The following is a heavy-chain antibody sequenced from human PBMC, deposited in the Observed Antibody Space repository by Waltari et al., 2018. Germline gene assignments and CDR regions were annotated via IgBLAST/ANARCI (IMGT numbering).Heavy chain of an antibody. CDR3: ARLEVMATGKYYFDY. D-gene: IGHD2-21*01. CDR2: IYPGDSDS. CDR1: GYTFNSYW. Sequence: EVQLVQSGVEVKKPGESLKISCKGSGYTFNSYWIGWVRQLPGKGLEWMAIIYPGDSDSRYSPPFQGQVTISVDKSINPAYLQWNNLKTSDSAIYYCARLEVMATGKYYFDYWGQGTLVTVSS. J-gene: IGHJ4*02. V-gene: IGHV5-51*01.